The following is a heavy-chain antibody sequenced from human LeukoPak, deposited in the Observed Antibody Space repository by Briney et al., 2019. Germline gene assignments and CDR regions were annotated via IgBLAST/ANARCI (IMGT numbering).Heavy chain of an antibody. D-gene: IGHD3-16*01. CDR2: ISGSGGGT. CDR3: AKAPRFGDHATEYYYYYMHV. Sequence: GGSLRLSCAASGFTFTSYAMSWVRQAPGKGLEWVSSISGSGGGTFYADSVKGRFTISRDNSKDTQYLQMNSLRVEDTAVYYCAKAPRFGDHATEYYYYYMHVWGKGTTVTVSS. V-gene: IGHV3-23*01. J-gene: IGHJ6*03. CDR1: GFTFTSYA.